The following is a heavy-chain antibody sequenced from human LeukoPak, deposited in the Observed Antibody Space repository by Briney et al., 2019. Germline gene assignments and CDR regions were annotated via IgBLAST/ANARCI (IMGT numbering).Heavy chain of an antibody. J-gene: IGHJ6*03. CDR1: GESFSGYY. CDR2: INHSGST. CDR3: ARQYYYYYYMDV. V-gene: IGHV4-34*01. Sequence: PSETLSLTCAVYGESFSGYYWSWIRQPPGKGLEWIGEINHSGSTNYNPSLKSRVTISVDTSKNQFSLKLSSVTAADTAVYYCARQYYYYYYMDVWGKGTTVTISS.